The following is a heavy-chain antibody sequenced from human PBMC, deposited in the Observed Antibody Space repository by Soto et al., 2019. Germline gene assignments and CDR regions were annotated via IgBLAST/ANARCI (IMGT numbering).Heavy chain of an antibody. CDR1: VGTFSSYA. D-gene: IGHD5-18*01. V-gene: IGHV1-69*13. J-gene: IGHJ6*02. CDR2: IIPIFGTA. Sequence: SVKVSCKGSVGTFSSYAISCVRQAPGQGLEWMGGIIPIFGTANYAQKFQGRVTITADESTSTAYMELSSLRSEDTAVYYCASSLGTAMVTRYYYGMDVWGQGTTVTVSS. CDR3: ASSLGTAMVTRYYYGMDV.